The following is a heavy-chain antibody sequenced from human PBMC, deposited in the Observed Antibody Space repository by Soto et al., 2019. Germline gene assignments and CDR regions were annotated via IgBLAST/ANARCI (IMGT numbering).Heavy chain of an antibody. CDR3: TKIVTRHSLVPVFDQ. CDR1: GFRFDEYA. Sequence: QLVESGGGLVQPGRSVRLSCVASGFRFDEYAIHWVRQAPGKGLEWVSGISWDSGSINYAGSVRGRFTVSRDNAKYSLFLHITSLRSEDTAFYYCTKIVTRHSLVPVFDQWGQGALVSVSS. CDR2: ISWDSGSI. D-gene: IGHD2-21*01. J-gene: IGHJ4*02. V-gene: IGHV3-9*01.